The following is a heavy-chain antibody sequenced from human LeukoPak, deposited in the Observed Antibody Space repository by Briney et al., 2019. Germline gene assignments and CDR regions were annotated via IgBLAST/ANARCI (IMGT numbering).Heavy chain of an antibody. J-gene: IGHJ6*03. Sequence: SETLSLTCSVSGGSISRTDYYWGWIRQPPGKGLEWIGEINHSGSTNYNPSLKSRVTISVDTSKNQFSLKPSSVTAADTAVYYCARRRYCSSTSCYRRHYYYMDVWGKGTTVTVSS. CDR1: GGSISRTDYY. D-gene: IGHD2-2*01. CDR3: ARRRYCSSTSCYRRHYYYMDV. CDR2: INHSGST. V-gene: IGHV4-39*07.